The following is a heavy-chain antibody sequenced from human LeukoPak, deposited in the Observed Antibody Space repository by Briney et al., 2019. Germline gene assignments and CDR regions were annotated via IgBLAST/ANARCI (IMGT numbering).Heavy chain of an antibody. D-gene: IGHD1-7*01. CDR1: GFTFSSYE. J-gene: IGHJ5*02. Sequence: PGGSLRLSCAASGFTFSSYEMNWVRQAPGKGLEWVSYISSSGSTIHYADSVKGRFTISRDNAKNSLYLQMNSLRAEDTAVYYCARGVIGTTPPWFDPWGQGTLVTVSS. CDR3: ARGVIGTTPPWFDP. V-gene: IGHV3-48*03. CDR2: ISSSGSTI.